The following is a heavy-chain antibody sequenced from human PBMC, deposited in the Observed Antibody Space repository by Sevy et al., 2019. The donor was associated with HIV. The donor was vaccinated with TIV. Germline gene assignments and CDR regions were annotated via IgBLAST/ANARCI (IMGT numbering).Heavy chain of an antibody. CDR1: GFSFSTYW. V-gene: IGHV3-7*01. J-gene: IGHJ4*02. CDR3: AKGNSGSFDY. CDR2: RKQDESEK. D-gene: IGHD3-22*01. Sequence: GGSLRLSCAASGFSFSTYWMHWVRRAPGKGLEWVASRKQDESEKYYVASVKGRFTISRDNAKNSVYLEMNSLRPEDTAIYYCAKGNSGSFDYWGQGTLVTVSS.